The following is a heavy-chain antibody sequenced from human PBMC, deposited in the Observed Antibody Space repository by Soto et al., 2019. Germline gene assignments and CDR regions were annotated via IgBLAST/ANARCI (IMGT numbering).Heavy chain of an antibody. D-gene: IGHD3-16*01. V-gene: IGHV1-18*01. CDR3: ARYALRRLDYDYIWGSQHHYYYYMDV. J-gene: IGHJ6*03. CDR2: ISAYNGNT. Sequence: ASVKVSCKASGYTFTSYGISWVLQAPGQGLEWMGWISAYNGNTNYAQKLQGRVTMTTDTSTGTAYMELRSLRSDDTAVYYCARYALRRLDYDYIWGSQHHYYYYMDVWGKGTTVTVSS. CDR1: GYTFTSYG.